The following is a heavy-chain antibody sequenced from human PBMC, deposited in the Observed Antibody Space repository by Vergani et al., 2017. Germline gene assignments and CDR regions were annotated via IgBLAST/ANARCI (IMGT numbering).Heavy chain of an antibody. V-gene: IGHV4-39*01. J-gene: IGHJ6*03. CDR1: GGSISSSSYY. Sequence: QLQLQESGPGLVKPSETLSLTCTVSGGSISSSSYYWGWIRQPPGKGLEWIGSIYYSGSTYYNPSLKSRVTISVDTSKNQFSLKLSSVTAADTAVYYCARGGQGLEWLPAYYMDVWGKGTTVTVSS. D-gene: IGHD3-3*01. CDR2: IYYSGST. CDR3: ARGGQGLEWLPAYYMDV.